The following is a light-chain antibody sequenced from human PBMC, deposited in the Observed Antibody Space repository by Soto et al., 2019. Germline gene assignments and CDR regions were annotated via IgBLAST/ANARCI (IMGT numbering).Light chain of an antibody. CDR1: SSDVGGYNY. CDR2: EVS. V-gene: IGLV2-14*01. J-gene: IGLJ1*01. Sequence: QSVLTQPASVSGSPGQSITISCTGTSSDVGGYNYVSWYQQHPGKASKLMIYEVSNRPSGVSNRFSGSKSGNTASLTISGLQAEDEADYYCSSYTSSSTLNVFGTGTKVT. CDR3: SSYTSSSTLNV.